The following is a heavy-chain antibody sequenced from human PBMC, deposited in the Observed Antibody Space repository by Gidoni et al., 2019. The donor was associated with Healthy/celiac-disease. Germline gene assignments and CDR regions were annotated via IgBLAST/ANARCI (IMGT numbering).Heavy chain of an antibody. D-gene: IGHD1-26*01. CDR2: IYYSGST. Sequence: QVQLQESGPGLVKPSETLSLTCTVSGGSISSYYWSWIRQPPGKGLEWIGYIYYSGSTNYNPSLKSRVTISVDTSKNQFSLKLSSVTAADTAVYYCARKDSGSYHATQGYYGMDVWGQGTTVTVSS. J-gene: IGHJ6*02. CDR3: ARKDSGSYHATQGYYGMDV. CDR1: GGSISSYY. V-gene: IGHV4-59*08.